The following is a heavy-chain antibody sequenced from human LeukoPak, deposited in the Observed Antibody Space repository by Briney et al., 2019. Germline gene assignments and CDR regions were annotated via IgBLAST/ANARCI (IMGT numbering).Heavy chain of an antibody. CDR2: IYYSGST. J-gene: IGHJ4*02. CDR1: GGSVSALDYY. CDR3: ARGGDHRHFDY. Sequence: SETLSLTCTVSGGSVSALDYYWNWIRQPPGKGLEWIGYIYYSGSTNYNPSLKSRVTISVDTSKNQFSLKLSSVTAADTAVYYCARGGDHRHFDYWGQGTLVTVSS. V-gene: IGHV4-61*08. D-gene: IGHD2-21*02.